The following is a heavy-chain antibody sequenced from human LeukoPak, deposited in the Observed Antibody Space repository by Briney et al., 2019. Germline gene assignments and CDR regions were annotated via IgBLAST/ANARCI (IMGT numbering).Heavy chain of an antibody. J-gene: IGHJ6*03. CDR3: AIALQNWYYYYMDV. V-gene: IGHV1-8*01. D-gene: IGHD1-1*01. Sequence: ASVKVSCKASGYTSTSYDINWVRQATGRGLEWMGWMNPNSGNTGYAQKFQGRVTTTRNTSISTAYMELSSLRSEDTAVYYCAIALQNWYYYYMDVWGKGTTVTVSS. CDR1: GYTSTSYD. CDR2: MNPNSGNT.